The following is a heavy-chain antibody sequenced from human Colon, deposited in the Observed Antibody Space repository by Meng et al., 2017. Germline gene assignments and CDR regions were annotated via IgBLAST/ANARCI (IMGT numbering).Heavy chain of an antibody. CDR3: AREPFAPYGGSRVYDY. J-gene: IGHJ4*02. CDR1: GTTFTSYY. CDR2: INPSGGST. V-gene: IGHV1-46*01. D-gene: IGHD4-23*01. Sequence: QVQLVQSGVEVKKPGASVKVSCKASGTTFTSYYMHWVRQAPGQGLEWMGIINPSGGSTSYAQKFQGRVTMTRDTSTSTVYMELSSLRSEDTAVYYCAREPFAPYGGSRVYDYWGQGTLVTVSS.